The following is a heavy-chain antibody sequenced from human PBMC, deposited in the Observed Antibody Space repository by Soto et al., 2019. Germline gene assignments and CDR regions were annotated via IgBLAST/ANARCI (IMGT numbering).Heavy chain of an antibody. Sequence: GGSLRLSCAASGFTFSSYGMHGVRQAPGKGLEWVAVISHDGSNQYYGDSVQGRFTISRDNSKNTLHLQMNGLRAEDTAVYYCAKDWRGTSKVDYWGQGTLVTVSS. D-gene: IGHD2-2*01. CDR1: GFTFSSYG. CDR2: ISHDGSNQ. CDR3: AKDWRGTSKVDY. J-gene: IGHJ4*02. V-gene: IGHV3-30*18.